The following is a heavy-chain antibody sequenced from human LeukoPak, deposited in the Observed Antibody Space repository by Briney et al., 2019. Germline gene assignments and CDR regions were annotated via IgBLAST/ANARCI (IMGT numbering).Heavy chain of an antibody. V-gene: IGHV3-7*03. CDR1: GLTFSSQW. CDR2: IGGDGRRK. D-gene: IGHD2-15*01. Sequence: GGSLRLTCVASGLTFSSQWMTWVRQAPGKGLEWLANIGGDGRRKFYEDSVEGRFTISRDNAESSLYLQMNSLRAEDTAVYYCAKFALRYCSGGSCHPFDYWGQGTLVTVSS. CDR3: AKFALRYCSGGSCHPFDY. J-gene: IGHJ4*02.